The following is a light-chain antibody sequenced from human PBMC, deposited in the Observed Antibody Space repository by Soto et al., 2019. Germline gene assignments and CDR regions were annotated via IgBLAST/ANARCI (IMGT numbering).Light chain of an antibody. CDR2: GPS. CDR3: HQYSRSHT. Sequence: ENVLTQSPGTLSLAPGDRATLSCRASQTVDSNYVAWYQQRPGQPPRRLVSGPSARAAGVPDRFSGSGSGTAFTLTIRRMEPEDFAVEYCHQYSRSHTFGHGTKV. CDR1: QTVDSNY. J-gene: IGKJ3*01. V-gene: IGKV3-20*01.